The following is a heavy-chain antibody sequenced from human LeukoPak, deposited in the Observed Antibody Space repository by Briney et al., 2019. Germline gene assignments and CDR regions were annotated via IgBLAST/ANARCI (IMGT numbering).Heavy chain of an antibody. J-gene: IGHJ5*02. CDR1: GFTFSNAW. V-gene: IGHV3-15*01. Sequence: GGSLRLSCAAFGFTFSNAWMSWVRQAPGKGLEWVGRIKSKTDGGTTDYAAPVKGRFTISRDDSKNTLYLQMNSLKTEDTAVYYCTTDGSYCSSTSCHFGGGFDPWGQGTLVTVSS. CDR3: TTDGSYCSSTSCHFGGGFDP. CDR2: IKSKTDGGTT. D-gene: IGHD2-2*01.